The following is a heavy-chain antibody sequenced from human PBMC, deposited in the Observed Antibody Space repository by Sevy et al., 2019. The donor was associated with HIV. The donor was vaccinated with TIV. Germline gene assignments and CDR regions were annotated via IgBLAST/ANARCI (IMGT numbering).Heavy chain of an antibody. Sequence: GGSLRLSCAASGFTFSSYGMHWVRQAPGKGLEWVAFIRYDGSNKYYADSVKGRFTISRDNSKNTLYLQMNSLRAEDPAAYYWAKDCYDILPGSYTGSCGFDYWGQGTLVTVSS. CDR2: IRYDGSNK. V-gene: IGHV3-30*02. D-gene: IGHD3-9*01. J-gene: IGHJ4*02. CDR1: GFTFSSYG. CDR3: AKDCYDILPGSYTGSCGFDY.